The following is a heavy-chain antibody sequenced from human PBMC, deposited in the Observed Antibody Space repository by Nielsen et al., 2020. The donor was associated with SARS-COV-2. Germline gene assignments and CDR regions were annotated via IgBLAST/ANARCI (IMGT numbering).Heavy chain of an antibody. CDR1: GFTFDDYG. D-gene: IGHD7-27*01. Sequence: GGSLRLSCAASGFTFDDYGMHWVRQAAGKGLDWVSVIYTDGSTSHADSVKGRFTISRDNSKNTLYLQMNSLRAEDTAVYYCARDNWGRMDVWGQGTTVTVSS. J-gene: IGHJ6*02. CDR3: ARDNWGRMDV. V-gene: IGHV3-66*01. CDR2: IYTDGST.